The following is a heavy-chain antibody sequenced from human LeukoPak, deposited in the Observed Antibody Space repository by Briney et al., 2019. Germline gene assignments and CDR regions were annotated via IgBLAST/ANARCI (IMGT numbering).Heavy chain of an antibody. CDR1: GYTFTSYD. D-gene: IGHD3-22*01. Sequence: ASVKVSCKASGYTFTSYDINWVRQPPGQGLEWMGWMNPNSGNTGYAKKFQGRVTMTRNTSISTAYMELSSLRSEDTAVYYCARGYSSGYYYGYYYGMDVWGQGTTVTVSS. CDR3: ARGYSSGYYYGYYYGMDV. CDR2: MNPNSGNT. J-gene: IGHJ6*02. V-gene: IGHV1-8*01.